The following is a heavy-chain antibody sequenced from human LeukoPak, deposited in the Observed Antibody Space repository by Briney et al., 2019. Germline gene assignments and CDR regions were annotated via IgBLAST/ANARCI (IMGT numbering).Heavy chain of an antibody. Sequence: GGSRRLSCAASGFNFSNHAMSWVRQASGKGLEWVAVISGGGGSTYYGDSVKGRFTISIDNYKITLYQQMNSLTADDNAFYFCAKAMTSVVTPGVSWGQGTLVTVSS. CDR1: GFNFSNHA. CDR3: AKAMTSVVTPGVS. J-gene: IGHJ5*02. CDR2: ISGGGGST. D-gene: IGHD4-23*01. V-gene: IGHV3-23*01.